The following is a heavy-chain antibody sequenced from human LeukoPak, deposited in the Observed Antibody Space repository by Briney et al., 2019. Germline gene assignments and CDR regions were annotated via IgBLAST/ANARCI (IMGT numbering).Heavy chain of an antibody. CDR2: ISISSSII. V-gene: IGHV3-48*01. CDR3: ARVNYGDYLPSFDS. D-gene: IGHD4-17*01. Sequence: GGSLRLSCAASGFTFSSYSMNWVRQAPGKGLEWVSYISISSSIIYYADSVKGRFTISRDNAKNSLYLQMNSLRAEDTAVYYCARVNYGDYLPSFDSWGQGTLVTVSS. CDR1: GFTFSSYS. J-gene: IGHJ4*02.